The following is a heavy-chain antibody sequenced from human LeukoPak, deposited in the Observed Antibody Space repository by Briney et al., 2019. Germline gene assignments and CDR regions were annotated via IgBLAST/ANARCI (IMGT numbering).Heavy chain of an antibody. CDR1: GFTFSTYW. D-gene: IGHD6-13*01. J-gene: IGHJ3*02. V-gene: IGHV3-21*01. Sequence: GGSLRLSCAASGFTFSTYWMSWVRQAPGKGLEWVSSISSSSSYIYYADSVKGRFTISRDNAKNSLYLQMNSLRAEDTAVYYCAREPRVYDAFDIWGQGAMVTVSS. CDR3: AREPRVYDAFDI. CDR2: ISSSSSYI.